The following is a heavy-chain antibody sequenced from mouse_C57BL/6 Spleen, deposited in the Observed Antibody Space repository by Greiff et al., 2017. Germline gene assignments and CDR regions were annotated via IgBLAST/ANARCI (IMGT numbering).Heavy chain of an antibody. CDR1: GYTFTSYW. CDR2: IHPNSGST. V-gene: IGHV1-64*01. D-gene: IGHD2-5*01. J-gene: IGHJ4*01. Sequence: QVQLQQPGAKLVKPGASVKLSCKASGYTFTSYWMHWVKQRPGQGLEWIGMIHPNSGSTNYNEKFKSKATLTVDKSSSTAYMQLSSLTSEDSAVYYCARRDYSNFAMDYWGQGTSVTVSS. CDR3: ARRDYSNFAMDY.